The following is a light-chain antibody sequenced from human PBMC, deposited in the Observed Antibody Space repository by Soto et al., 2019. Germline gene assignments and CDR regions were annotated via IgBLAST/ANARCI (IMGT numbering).Light chain of an antibody. J-gene: IGKJ5*01. CDR3: QQRSNWPPS. CDR1: QSVSSY. V-gene: IGKV3-11*01. Sequence: EIVLTQSPATLSLSPGERATLSCRASQSVSSYLAWYQQKPGQAPRLLIYDASNRATGIPARFSGSGSGTDFPLTHRSLEPEDFAVYYCQQRSNWPPSFGQGTRLEIK. CDR2: DAS.